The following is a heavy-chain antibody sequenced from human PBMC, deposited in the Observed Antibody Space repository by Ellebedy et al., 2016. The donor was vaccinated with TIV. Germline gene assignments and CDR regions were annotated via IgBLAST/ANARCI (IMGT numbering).Heavy chain of an antibody. CDR2: IYYSGST. Sequence: SETLSLTCTVSGGSISSGDYYWSWIRQPPGKGLEWIGYIYYSGSTYYNPSLKSRVTISVDTSKNQFSLKLSSVTAADTAVYYCARRRDYDYYYSMDVWGQGTTVTVSS. J-gene: IGHJ6*02. V-gene: IGHV4-30-4*01. CDR3: ARRRDYDYYYSMDV. CDR1: GGSISSGDYY.